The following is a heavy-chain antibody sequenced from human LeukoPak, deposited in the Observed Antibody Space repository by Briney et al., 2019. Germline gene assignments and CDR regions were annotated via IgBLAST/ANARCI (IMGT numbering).Heavy chain of an antibody. CDR1: GFDCSRYW. V-gene: IGHV3-7*03. CDR2: IEQDGGEE. D-gene: IGHD3-9*01. J-gene: IGHJ4*02. Sequence: GGSLRLSCAASGFDCSRYWMTWVRQAPVKGLEWVANIEQDGGEEYYVDSVKGRFTISRDNAKNSLYLQMNSLRVEDTAVYYCARGRYVDWLFDYWGQGTLVTVSS. CDR3: ARGRYVDWLFDY.